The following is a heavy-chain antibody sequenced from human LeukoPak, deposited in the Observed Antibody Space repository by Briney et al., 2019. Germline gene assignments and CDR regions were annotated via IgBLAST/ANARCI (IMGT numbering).Heavy chain of an antibody. J-gene: IGHJ4*02. V-gene: IGHV4-34*01. CDR2: INHSGST. CDR3: ARGKRIVGATTRDY. Sequence: PSETLSLTCAVYGGSFSGYYWSWIRQPPGKGLEWIGEINHSGSTNYNPSLKSRVTISVDTSKNQFSLKLSSVTAADTAVYYRARGKRIVGATTRDYWGQGTLVTVSS. D-gene: IGHD1-26*01. CDR1: GGSFSGYY.